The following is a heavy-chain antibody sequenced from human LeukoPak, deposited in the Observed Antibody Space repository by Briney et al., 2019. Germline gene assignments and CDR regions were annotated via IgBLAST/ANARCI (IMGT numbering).Heavy chain of an antibody. CDR1: GYTFTGDY. Sequence: ASVNVSCTASGYTFTGDYMHWVRQAPGQGLEWMGWINPNSGGTNYAQKFQGGVTMTRDTSISTAYMELSRLRSDDTAVYYCARAGSHSSWPNDYWGQGTLVTVSS. J-gene: IGHJ4*02. D-gene: IGHD6-13*01. CDR2: INPNSGGT. CDR3: ARAGSHSSWPNDY. V-gene: IGHV1-2*02.